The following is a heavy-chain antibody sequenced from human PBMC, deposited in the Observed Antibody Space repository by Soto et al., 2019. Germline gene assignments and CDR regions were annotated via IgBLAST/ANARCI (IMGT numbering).Heavy chain of an antibody. D-gene: IGHD6-19*01. CDR2: IYPGDSDT. CDR1: GYSFANYW. CDR3: ARLQYSSGFFDAFGI. Sequence: PGESLKISCKGSGYSFANYWIGWVRQMPGKGLEWMGIIYPGDSDTRYSPSFQGQVTISADKSISTAYVQWSSLKASDTAMYYCARLQYSSGFFDAFGIWGQGTLVTVSS. J-gene: IGHJ3*02. V-gene: IGHV5-51*01.